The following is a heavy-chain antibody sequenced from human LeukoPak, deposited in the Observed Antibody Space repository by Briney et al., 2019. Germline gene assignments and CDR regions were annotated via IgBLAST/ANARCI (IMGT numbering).Heavy chain of an antibody. CDR1: GYTFTGYY. CDR2: INPNSGGT. J-gene: IGHJ5*02. Sequence: ASVKVSCKASGYTFTGYYMHWVRQAPGQGLEWMGWINPNSGGTNYARKFQGWVTMTRDTSISTAYMELSRLRSDDTAVYYCARDTDSVRITMVRGVIITRGFDPWGQGTLVTVSS. V-gene: IGHV1-2*04. CDR3: ARDTDSVRITMVRGVIITRGFDP. D-gene: IGHD3-10*01.